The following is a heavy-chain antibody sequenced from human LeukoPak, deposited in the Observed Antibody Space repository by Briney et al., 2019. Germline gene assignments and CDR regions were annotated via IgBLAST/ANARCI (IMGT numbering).Heavy chain of an antibody. J-gene: IGHJ4*02. CDR2: ISSSGGST. CDR3: ARDQLVTAIGLFDY. CDR1: GITLSSYA. V-gene: IGHV3-23*01. Sequence: GGSLRLSCAASGITLSSYAMDWVRQAPGKGLEWVSGISSSGGSTYYADSVKGRFTISRDNSKDTLYLQMNSLRAEDTAVYYCARDQLVTAIGLFDYWGQGTLVTVSS. D-gene: IGHD2-21*02.